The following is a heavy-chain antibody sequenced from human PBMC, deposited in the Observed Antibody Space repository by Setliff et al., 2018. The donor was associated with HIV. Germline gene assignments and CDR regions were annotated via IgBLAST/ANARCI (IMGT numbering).Heavy chain of an antibody. CDR3: AKDSLRHCYGVNCWGAFDM. J-gene: IGHJ3*02. CDR2: ISSSGDIT. V-gene: IGHV3-23*01. D-gene: IGHD2-15*01. Sequence: GASVKVSCAASGFTLNSYAMNWVRQAPGKGLEWVSTISSSGDITLYADSVKGRFTISTDNSKGTLYLQMNSLRAEDTALYYCAKDSLRHCYGVNCWGAFDMWGQGTMVTVSS. CDR1: GFTLNSYA.